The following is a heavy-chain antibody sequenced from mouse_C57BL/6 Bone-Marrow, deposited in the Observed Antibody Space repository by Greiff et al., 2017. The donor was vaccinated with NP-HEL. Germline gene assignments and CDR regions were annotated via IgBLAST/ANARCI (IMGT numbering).Heavy chain of an antibody. CDR2: IYPGSGNT. D-gene: IGHD1-1*02. CDR1: GYSFTSYY. CDR3: ASGGFDY. Sequence: VQLQESGPELVKPGASVKISCTASGYSFTSYYIHWVKQRPGPGLEWIGWIYPGSGNTKYTEKFKGKATLTADTASSTAYMQLSSLTSEDSAVYYCASGGFDYWGQGTTLTVSS. V-gene: IGHV1-66*01. J-gene: IGHJ2*01.